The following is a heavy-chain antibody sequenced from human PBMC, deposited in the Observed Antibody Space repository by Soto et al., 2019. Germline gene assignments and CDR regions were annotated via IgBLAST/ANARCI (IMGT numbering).Heavy chain of an antibody. CDR1: GYSYTSYG. CDR3: ARGGGLEPDDP. J-gene: IGHJ5*02. CDR2: ISAYNGNT. D-gene: IGHD1-1*01. V-gene: IGHV1-18*01. Sequence: SVKVSCEASGYSYTSYGISWLRQAPGQGLEWMGWISAYNGNTNYAQKLQGRVTMTTDTSTSTAYMELRSLRSDDTAVDYCARGGGLEPDDPWGQGTLVTVSS.